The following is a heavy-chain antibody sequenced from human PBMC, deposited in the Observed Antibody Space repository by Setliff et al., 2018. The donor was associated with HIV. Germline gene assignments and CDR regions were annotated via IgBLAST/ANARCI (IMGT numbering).Heavy chain of an antibody. D-gene: IGHD1-26*01. Sequence: ASVKVSCKASGYTFTSYGIIWVRQAPGQGPEWMGWISAYNGNTNYAQKLQGRVTMTTDTSTSTAYMELRSLRSDDTAVYYCARVLWELPQGDYWGQGTLVTVSS. V-gene: IGHV1-18*01. J-gene: IGHJ4*02. CDR3: ARVLWELPQGDY. CDR2: ISAYNGNT. CDR1: GYTFTSYG.